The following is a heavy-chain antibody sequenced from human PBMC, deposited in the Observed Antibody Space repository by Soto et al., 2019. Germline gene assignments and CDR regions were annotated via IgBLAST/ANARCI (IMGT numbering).Heavy chain of an antibody. CDR2: ISANNGGP. D-gene: IGHD6-6*01. J-gene: IGHJ4*02. Sequence: ASVRDSCKASGYTFTSYGITSVRQAPGQGLEWMGWISANNGGPNYAHKFQGWVTMTRDTSISTAYMELSRLKSDDTAVYYRARDQTEYSSTGFDYWGQGTLVTVSS. V-gene: IGHV1-2*04. CDR1: GYTFTSYG. CDR3: ARDQTEYSSTGFDY.